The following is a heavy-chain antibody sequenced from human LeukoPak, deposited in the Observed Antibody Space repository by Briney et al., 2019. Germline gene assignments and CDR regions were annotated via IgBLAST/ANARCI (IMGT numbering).Heavy chain of an antibody. J-gene: IGHJ4*02. V-gene: IGHV4-59*01. CDR1: GGSISSYY. Sequence: SETLSLTCTVSGGSISSYYWSWIRQPPGKGLQWIAYISYSGTTDYNPSLKSRVTISRETSKDQFSLKLTSVTAADTAVYYCARDGDFWGQGTLVTVSS. CDR3: ARDGDF. CDR2: ISYSGTT.